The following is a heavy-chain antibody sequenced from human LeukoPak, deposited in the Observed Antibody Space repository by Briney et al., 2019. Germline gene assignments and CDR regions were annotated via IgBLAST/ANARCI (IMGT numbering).Heavy chain of an antibody. J-gene: IGHJ4*02. Sequence: GGSLRLSCVASGFTFSSYAMHWVRQAPGKGLEWVALISYDGSNKYYADSVKGRFTISRDNSKNTLYLQMSSLRAEDTAVYYCVKDLLTGYYPFDYWGQGTLVTVSS. CDR2: ISYDGSNK. V-gene: IGHV3-30*14. CDR3: VKDLLTGYYPFDY. D-gene: IGHD3-9*01. CDR1: GFTFSSYA.